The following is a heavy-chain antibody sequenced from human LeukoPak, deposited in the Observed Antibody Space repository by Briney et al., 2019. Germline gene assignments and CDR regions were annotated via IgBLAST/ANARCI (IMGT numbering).Heavy chain of an antibody. CDR1: GYSFTTYW. J-gene: IGHJ4*02. D-gene: IGHD1-26*01. CDR2: IFPADSDT. V-gene: IGHV5-51*01. CDR3: ARSGKLDY. Sequence: GESLKISCKVSGYSFTTYWIGWVRQMPGKGLEWMGIIFPADSDTRYSPSFRGQVTISADKSTSTAYLQWSSPKASDTAIYYCARSGKLDYWGQGTLVTVSS.